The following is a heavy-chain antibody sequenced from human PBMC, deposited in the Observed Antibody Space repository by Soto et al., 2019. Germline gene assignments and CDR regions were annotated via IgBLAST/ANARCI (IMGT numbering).Heavy chain of an antibody. CDR2: ISSSGSTI. J-gene: IGHJ6*03. V-gene: IGHV3-11*01. CDR3: AGRLGSSGKASMDV. Sequence: GGSLRLSCAASGFTFSDYYMSWIRQAPGKGLEWVSYISSSGSTIYYADSVKGRFTISRDNAKNSLYLQMNSLRAEDTAVYYCAGRLGSSGKASMDVWGKGTTVTVSS. D-gene: IGHD3-10*01. CDR1: GFTFSDYY.